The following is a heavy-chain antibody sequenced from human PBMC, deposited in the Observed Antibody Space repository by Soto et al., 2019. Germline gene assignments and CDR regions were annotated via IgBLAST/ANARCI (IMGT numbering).Heavy chain of an antibody. CDR3: ARQGSNGAYYYYGMDV. J-gene: IGHJ6*02. CDR1: GYRFPSYW. V-gene: IGHV5-51*01. Sequence: GYSLKISWKGSGYRFPSYWIALLRDRPVKGLEWMGIIYPGDSDTIYSPSFQGQVTFSADKSTSTAYLQWSSLKASDTAMYYCARQGSNGAYYYYGMDVWGQGTTVTVSS. D-gene: IGHD2-8*01. CDR2: IYPGDSDT.